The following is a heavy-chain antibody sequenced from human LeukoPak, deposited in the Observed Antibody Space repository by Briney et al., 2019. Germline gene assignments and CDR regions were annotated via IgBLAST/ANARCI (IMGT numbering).Heavy chain of an antibody. CDR1: GFTFSSYA. V-gene: IGHV3-30-3*01. D-gene: IGHD2/OR15-2a*01. CDR2: ISYDGSNK. Sequence: GGSLRLSCAASGFTFSSYAMHWVRQAPGKGLEWVAVISYDGSNKYYADSVKGRFTISRDNSKNTLCLQMNSLRPEDTAVYYCAKDLGVGAYLLFDYITSGLDSWGQGTLVTVSS. CDR3: AKDLGVGAYLLFDYITSGLDS. J-gene: IGHJ4*02.